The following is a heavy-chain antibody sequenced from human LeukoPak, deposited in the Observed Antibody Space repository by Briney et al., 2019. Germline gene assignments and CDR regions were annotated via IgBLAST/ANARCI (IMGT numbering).Heavy chain of an antibody. CDR2: IYYSDRS. Sequence: SQTLSLTCTVSGDSISSGGYSWTWIRQHPGKGLEWIGFIYYSDRSYYNPSPKSRVTISVDTSKNQFSLKLSAVTAADTAVYYCARGGSPPPWLDYWGQGSLVTVSS. V-gene: IGHV4-31*03. CDR3: ARGGSPPPWLDY. J-gene: IGHJ4*02. CDR1: GDSISSGGYS. D-gene: IGHD6-19*01.